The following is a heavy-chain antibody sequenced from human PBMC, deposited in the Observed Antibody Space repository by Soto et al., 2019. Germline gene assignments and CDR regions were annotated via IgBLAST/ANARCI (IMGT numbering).Heavy chain of an antibody. CDR2: LYYSGSS. D-gene: IGHD5-12*01. J-gene: IGHJ6*02. Sequence: QVQLQESGPGLVKPSQTLSLTCTVSGGSISNADYYWSWVRQPPGKGLEGIGYLYYSGSSFFNPSLKSRVSISKDTSRNQFSLRLTSVTAADTAVYYCARAIVVTVGGMDVWGRGTTVTVSS. CDR1: GGSISNADYY. V-gene: IGHV4-30-4*01. CDR3: ARAIVVTVGGMDV.